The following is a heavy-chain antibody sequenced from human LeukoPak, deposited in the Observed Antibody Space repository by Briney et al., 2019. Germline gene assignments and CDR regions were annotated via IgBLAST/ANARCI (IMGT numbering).Heavy chain of an antibody. CDR3: ARERTYYFDY. CDR2: IYYRGST. Sequence: SQTLSLTCTVSGGSISSGDYYWSWIRQPPGQGLEWIGYIYYRGSTYYNPSLKSRVIISVDTSKNQFSLKLSSMTAADTAVYYCARERTYYFDYWGQGTQVTVSS. J-gene: IGHJ4*02. V-gene: IGHV4-30-4*01. CDR1: GGSISSGDYY.